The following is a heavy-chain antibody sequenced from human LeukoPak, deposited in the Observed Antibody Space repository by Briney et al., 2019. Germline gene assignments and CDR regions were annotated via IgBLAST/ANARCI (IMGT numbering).Heavy chain of an antibody. D-gene: IGHD3-22*01. J-gene: IGHJ5*02. CDR1: GYTFTGYY. CDR2: ISPNSGGT. V-gene: IGHV1-2*02. Sequence: GASVKVSCKAPGYTFTGYYIHWVRQAPGQGLEWMGWISPNSGGTNYAQKFQGRVTVTRDTSISTAYMELTRLRSDDTAVYYCAAHTSGYYYGGFDPWGQGTLVTVSS. CDR3: AAHTSGYYYGGFDP.